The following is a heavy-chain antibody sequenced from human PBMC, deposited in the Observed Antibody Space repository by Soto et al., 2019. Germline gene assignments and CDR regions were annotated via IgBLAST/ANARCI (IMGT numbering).Heavy chain of an antibody. V-gene: IGHV3-23*01. Sequence: EVQLLESGGGLVQPGGSLRLSCAASGFTFSSSAMSWVHQAPGKGLEWVSAISGSGGSTYDADSVKGRFTISRDNYKNTLYLQMNSLRAEDTAVYYCAKGLRLRGYWGQGTLVTVSS. CDR2: ISGSGGST. CDR1: GFTFSSSA. J-gene: IGHJ4*02. CDR3: AKGLRLRGY. D-gene: IGHD4-17*01.